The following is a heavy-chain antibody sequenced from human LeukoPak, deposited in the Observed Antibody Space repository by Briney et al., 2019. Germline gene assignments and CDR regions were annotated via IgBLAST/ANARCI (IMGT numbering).Heavy chain of an antibody. Sequence: ASVKVSCKVSGDTLTELSMHWVRQAPGEGLEWMGGFDPEDGETIYAQKFQGRVTVTEDTSTDTAYMKLSSLRSEDTAVYYCATGRQWLLSYAFDIWGQGTMVTVSS. V-gene: IGHV1-24*01. CDR1: GDTLTELS. CDR2: FDPEDGET. D-gene: IGHD3-3*01. CDR3: ATGRQWLLSYAFDI. J-gene: IGHJ3*02.